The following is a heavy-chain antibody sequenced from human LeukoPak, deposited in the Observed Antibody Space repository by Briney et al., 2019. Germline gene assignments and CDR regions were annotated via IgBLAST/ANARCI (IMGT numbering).Heavy chain of an antibody. D-gene: IGHD4-17*01. CDR1: GGSGSSSNW. CDR3: ARGQDGDYGRFDP. V-gene: IGHV4-4*02. J-gene: IGHJ5*02. CDR2: IYHSGST. Sequence: SETLSLTCAVSGGSGSSSNWWSWVRQPPGKGLEWIGEIYHSGSTNYNPSLKSRVTISVDKSKNQFSLKLSSVTAADTAVYYCARGQDGDYGRFDPWGQGTLVNVSS.